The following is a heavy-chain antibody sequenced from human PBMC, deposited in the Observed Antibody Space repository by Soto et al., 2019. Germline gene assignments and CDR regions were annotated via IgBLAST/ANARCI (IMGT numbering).Heavy chain of an antibody. CDR1: GFTFSIYS. Sequence: GGSLRLSCAASGFTFSIYSMNWVRQAPGKGLEWVSYFSSCSSPIYYADTVKVRFSISRYNAKNSLYLHRISLGDEDTDVYDCASDGPGVGYSRSCSAFDYWGQGTLVTVSS. CDR2: FSSCSSPI. V-gene: IGHV3-48*02. J-gene: IGHJ4*02. D-gene: IGHD6-6*01. CDR3: ASDGPGVGYSRSCSAFDY.